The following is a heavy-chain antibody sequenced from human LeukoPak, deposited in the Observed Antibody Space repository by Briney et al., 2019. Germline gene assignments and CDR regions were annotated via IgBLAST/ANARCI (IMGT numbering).Heavy chain of an antibody. J-gene: IGHJ4*02. CDR3: ARDPAPYCSGGSCYSGGRFDY. V-gene: IGHV4-34*01. D-gene: IGHD2-15*01. Sequence: SETLSLTCAVYGGSFNGYYWNWIRQPPGRGLEWIGEINHSGSTNYNPSLKSRVTISVDTSKKQLSLKLSSVTAADTAVCYCARDPAPYCSGGSCYSGGRFDYWGQGTLVTVSS. CDR1: GGSFNGYY. CDR2: INHSGST.